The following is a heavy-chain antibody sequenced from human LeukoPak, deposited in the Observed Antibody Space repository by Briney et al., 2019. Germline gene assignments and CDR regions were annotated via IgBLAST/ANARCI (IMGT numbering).Heavy chain of an antibody. Sequence: PGGSLRLSCAASGFTFSSYSMNWVRQAPGKGLEWVGNIKPDGSEKYYVDSVKGRFTISRDNAKNSLFLQMSSLRVEDTAIYYCARDYVWGSSESDYWGQGTLVTVSS. V-gene: IGHV3-7*01. J-gene: IGHJ4*02. D-gene: IGHD7-27*01. CDR3: ARDYVWGSSESDY. CDR1: GFTFSSYS. CDR2: IKPDGSEK.